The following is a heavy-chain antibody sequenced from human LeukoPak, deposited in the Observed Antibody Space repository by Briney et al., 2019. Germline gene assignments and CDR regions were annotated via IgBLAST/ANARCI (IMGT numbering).Heavy chain of an antibody. CDR1: GFTFSSYA. Sequence: GGSLRLSCAASGFTFSSYAMHWVRQAPGKGLEWVAVISYDGSNKYYADSVKGRFTISRDNSKNTLYLQMNSLKTEDTAVYYCTTSPYGFDYWGQGTLVTVSS. V-gene: IGHV3-30*04. CDR2: ISYDGSNK. D-gene: IGHD4-17*01. CDR3: TTSPYGFDY. J-gene: IGHJ4*02.